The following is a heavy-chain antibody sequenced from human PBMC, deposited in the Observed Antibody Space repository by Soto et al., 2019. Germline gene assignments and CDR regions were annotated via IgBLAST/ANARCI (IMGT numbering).Heavy chain of an antibody. CDR3: ARGLGIAARQRWFDP. CDR2: INHSGST. CDR1: GGSFSGYY. V-gene: IGHV4-34*01. D-gene: IGHD6-6*01. Sequence: PSETLSLTCAVYGGSFSGYYWSWIRQPPGKGLEWIGEINHSGSTNYNPSLKSRVTISVDTSKNQFSLKLSSVTAAGTAAYYCARGLGIAARQRWFDPWGQGTLVTVSS. J-gene: IGHJ5*02.